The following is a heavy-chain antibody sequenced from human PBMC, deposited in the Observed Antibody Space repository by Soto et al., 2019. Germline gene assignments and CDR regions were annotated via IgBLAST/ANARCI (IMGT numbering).Heavy chain of an antibody. CDR3: ARDEKAISAAMLY. V-gene: IGHV4-4*07. J-gene: IGHJ4*02. Sequence: KTSETLSLTCTVSGGSISNYYWYWIRQPAGKGLEWIGRMYTSGSTSYNPSLKSRVTMSVDTSKNQFSLKLSSVTAADTAVYYCARDEKAISAAMLYWGQGTLVTVSS. CDR1: GGSISNYY. D-gene: IGHD2-2*01. CDR2: MYTSGST.